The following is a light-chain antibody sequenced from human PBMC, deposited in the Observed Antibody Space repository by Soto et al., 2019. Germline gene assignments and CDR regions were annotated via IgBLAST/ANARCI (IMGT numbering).Light chain of an antibody. J-gene: IGKJ4*02. Sequence: DIQMTQSPSTLSASVGDRVTITCRASQSISSWLAWYQQKPGKAPKLLIYRASSIQGRVASRLSGSGSGTEFTLTISSLQHDDFATYYCQQYNSYSVTFGGWTKVEIK. CDR1: QSISSW. V-gene: IGKV1-5*03. CDR3: QQYNSYSVT. CDR2: RAS.